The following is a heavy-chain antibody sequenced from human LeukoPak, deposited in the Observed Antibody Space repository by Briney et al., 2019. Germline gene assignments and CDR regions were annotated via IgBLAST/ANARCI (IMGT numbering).Heavy chain of an antibody. CDR1: GYTFTSYG. Sequence: GASVKVSCKASGYTFTSYGISWVRQAPGQGLEWMGWISAYNGNTNYAQKLQGRVTMTTDTSTSTAYTELRSLRSDDTAVYYCARARDVLLWFGATPGWFDPWGQGTLVTVSS. D-gene: IGHD3-10*01. CDR3: ARARDVLLWFGATPGWFDP. CDR2: ISAYNGNT. V-gene: IGHV1-18*01. J-gene: IGHJ5*02.